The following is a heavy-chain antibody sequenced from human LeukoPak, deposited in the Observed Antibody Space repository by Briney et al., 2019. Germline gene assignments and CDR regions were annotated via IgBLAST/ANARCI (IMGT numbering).Heavy chain of an antibody. CDR1: GYTFTRYY. CDR2: INPNSGGT. Sequence: AAVKVSCKASGYTFTRYYMHWVRQAPGQGLEWMGWINPNSGGTNYAQKFQGRVTMTRDTTITTAYMEMSRLRSDDTAVYYCARDPTEEIHYYMDVRGKGTTVTAPS. V-gene: IGHV1-2*02. D-gene: IGHD7-27*01. CDR3: ARDPTEEIHYYMDV. J-gene: IGHJ6*03.